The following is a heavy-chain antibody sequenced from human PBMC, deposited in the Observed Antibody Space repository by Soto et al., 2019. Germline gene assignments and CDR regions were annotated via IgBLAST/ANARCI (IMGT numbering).Heavy chain of an antibody. Sequence: EASVKVSCKASGYTFTSYAMHWVRQAPGQRLEWMGWINAGNGNTKYSQKFQGRVTITRDTSASTAYMELSSLRSEDTAVYYCARVVPYDILNGYSKGYYGMDVWGQGTTVTVSS. D-gene: IGHD3-9*01. CDR1: GYTFTSYA. CDR3: ARVVPYDILNGYSKGYYGMDV. V-gene: IGHV1-3*01. CDR2: INAGNGNT. J-gene: IGHJ6*02.